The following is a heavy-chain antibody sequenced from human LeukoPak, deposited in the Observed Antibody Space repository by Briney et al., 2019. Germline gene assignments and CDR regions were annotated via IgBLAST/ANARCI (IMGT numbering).Heavy chain of an antibody. Sequence: ASVKVSCKASGYTFTSYGISWVRQAPGQGLEWMGWISAYNGNTNYAQKLQGRVTMTTDTSTSTAYMELRSLRSDDTAVYYCARDGVGLELRAPYYYYYYMDVWGKGTTVTVSS. CDR2: ISAYNGNT. CDR1: GYTFTSYG. J-gene: IGHJ6*03. CDR3: ARDGVGLELRAPYYYYYYMDV. V-gene: IGHV1-18*01. D-gene: IGHD1-7*01.